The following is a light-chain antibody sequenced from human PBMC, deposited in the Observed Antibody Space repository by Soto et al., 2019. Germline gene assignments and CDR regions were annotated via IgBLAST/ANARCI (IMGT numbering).Light chain of an antibody. J-gene: IGKJ1*01. Sequence: ESVMTQSPGILSLSPGERATLSCRASQSGFSTYLAWFQQKPGQAPRLLIYDASTRAAGVPDRFSGSGSATEFTLTISRLEPEDFAVYYCHQYGNSPWTLGQGT. CDR2: DAS. CDR1: QSGFSTY. V-gene: IGKV3-20*01. CDR3: HQYGNSPWT.